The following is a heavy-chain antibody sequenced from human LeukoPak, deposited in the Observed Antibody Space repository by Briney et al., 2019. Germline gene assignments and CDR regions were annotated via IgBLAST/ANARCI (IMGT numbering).Heavy chain of an antibody. Sequence: SETLSLTCTVSGGSISSNYWSWIRQPPGKGLEWIGYIYYSGSTNYNPSLKSRVTISVDTSKNQFSLKLSSVTAADTAVYYCARSIGSYGIDPFDYWGQGTLVTASS. V-gene: IGHV4-59*01. CDR1: GGSISSNY. CDR2: IYYSGST. D-gene: IGHD5-18*01. CDR3: ARSIGSYGIDPFDY. J-gene: IGHJ4*02.